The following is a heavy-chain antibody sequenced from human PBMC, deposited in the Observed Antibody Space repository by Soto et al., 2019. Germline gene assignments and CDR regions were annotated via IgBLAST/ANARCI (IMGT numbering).Heavy chain of an antibody. D-gene: IGHD3-10*01. V-gene: IGHV4-34*01. J-gene: IGHJ4*02. CDR3: ARGLVVRGVIKNYFDY. CDR2: INHSGST. Sequence: PSETLSLTCXVYGGSFSGYYWSWIRQPPGKGLEWIGEINHSGSTNYNPSLKSRVTISVDTSKNQFSLKLSSVTAADTAVYYCARGLVVRGVIKNYFDYWGQGTLVTVSS. CDR1: GGSFSGYY.